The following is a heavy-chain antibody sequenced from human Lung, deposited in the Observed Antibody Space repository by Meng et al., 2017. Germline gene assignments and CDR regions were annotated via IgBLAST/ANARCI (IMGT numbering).Heavy chain of an antibody. D-gene: IGHD2-21*01. Sequence: QVQLVRSGADVKKPGAPVKVSCTTSGYTFTAYYIHWVRQAPGQGLEWMGRINPNSGGTNFAQKFQGRVIMIRDTSISTAYMELSSLGFDDTAVYYCAKALGWGSSPDYWGQGILVTVSS. CDR3: AKALGWGSSPDY. CDR1: GYTFTAYY. V-gene: IGHV1-2*06. J-gene: IGHJ4*02. CDR2: INPNSGGT.